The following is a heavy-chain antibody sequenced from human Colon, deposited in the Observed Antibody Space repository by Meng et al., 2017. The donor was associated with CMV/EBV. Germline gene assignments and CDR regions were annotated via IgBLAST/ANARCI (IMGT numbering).Heavy chain of an antibody. CDR1: GACITSYY. CDR3: ARDSNLSGLAY. Sequence: VHGGASGPGLGKPWETLSLTCTVSGACITSYYWGWIRPPAGKGLEWIGRVYISGNTNYNPSLKSRVTMSIDTSKNQLSLNIRSVTAADTAVYYCARDSNLSGLAYWGQGTLVTVS. D-gene: IGHD3-10*01. V-gene: IGHV4-4*07. CDR2: VYISGNT. J-gene: IGHJ4*02.